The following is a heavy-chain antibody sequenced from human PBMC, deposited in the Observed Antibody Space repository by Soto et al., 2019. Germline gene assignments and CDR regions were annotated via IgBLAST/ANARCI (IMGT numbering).Heavy chain of an antibody. Sequence: VASVKVSCKASGGTFSSYAISWVRQAPGQGLEWMGGIIPIFGTANYAQKFQGRVTITADESTSTAYMELSSLRSEDTAVYYCASEIGRDAFDIWGQGTMVTVSS. D-gene: IGHD2-21*01. CDR2: IIPIFGTA. V-gene: IGHV1-69*13. CDR3: ASEIGRDAFDI. CDR1: GGTFSSYA. J-gene: IGHJ3*02.